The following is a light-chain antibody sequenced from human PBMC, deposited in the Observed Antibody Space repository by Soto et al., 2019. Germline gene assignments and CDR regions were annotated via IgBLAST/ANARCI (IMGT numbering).Light chain of an antibody. J-gene: IGKJ4*01. CDR2: GAS. V-gene: IGKV3-15*01. CDR3: QQYYKWPLT. Sequence: EIVMTQSPGTLSVSPGERATLSCRASERVSSNLAWYQQKPGQAPSLLVYGASTRATGIPARFSGSGSGTEFTLTISSLQSEDFAVYYCQQYYKWPLTFGGGTKVEIK. CDR1: ERVSSN.